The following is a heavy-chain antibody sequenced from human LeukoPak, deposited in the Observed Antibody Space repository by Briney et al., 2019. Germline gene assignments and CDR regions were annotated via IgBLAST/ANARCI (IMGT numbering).Heavy chain of an antibody. V-gene: IGHV1-2*02. D-gene: IGHD6-13*01. CDR2: INPNSGGT. Sequence: GASVKVSCKASGYTFTGYYMHWVRQAPGQGLEWMGWINPNSGGTNYAQKFQGRVTMTRDTSISTAYMELSRLRSDDTAVYYCARDSSRSSYENPRFDYWGQGTLVTVSS. J-gene: IGHJ4*02. CDR1: GYTFTGYY. CDR3: ARDSSRSSYENPRFDY.